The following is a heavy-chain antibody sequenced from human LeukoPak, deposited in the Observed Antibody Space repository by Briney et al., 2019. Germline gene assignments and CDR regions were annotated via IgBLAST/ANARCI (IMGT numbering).Heavy chain of an antibody. CDR2: ISTSGTYI. V-gene: IGHV3-21*01. J-gene: IGHJ4*02. D-gene: IGHD5-24*01. CDR3: ARGRDGYNGDY. Sequence: GGSLRLSCAASGFTFTSYSMNWVRQAPGKGLEWVSSISTSGTYIYYADSVKGRFTISRDNAKNSLDLQMGSLRAEDTAVYYCARGRDGYNGDYWGQGTLVIVSS. CDR1: GFTFTSYS.